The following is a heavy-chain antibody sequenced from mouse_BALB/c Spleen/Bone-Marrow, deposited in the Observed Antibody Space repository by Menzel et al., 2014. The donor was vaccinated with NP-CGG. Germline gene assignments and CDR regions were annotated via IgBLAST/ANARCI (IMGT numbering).Heavy chain of an antibody. CDR2: INPNNGGT. D-gene: IGHD2-3*01. CDR1: GCTFTEYT. CDR3: ARGDGYYVYAMDY. Sequence: EVQLQQSGPELVKPGASVKISCKTSGCTFTEYTMHWVKQSHGKSLEWIGSINPNNGGTNYNQKFKGKATLTVDKSSSTAYMEFRSLTSEDSAVYYCARGDGYYVYAMDYWGQGTSVTVSS. J-gene: IGHJ4*01. V-gene: IGHV1-18*01.